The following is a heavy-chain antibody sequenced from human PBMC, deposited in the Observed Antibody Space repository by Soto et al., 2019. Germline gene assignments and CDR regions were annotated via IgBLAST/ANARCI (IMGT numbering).Heavy chain of an antibody. Sequence: GGSLRLSCATSGFTFIDYYMFWFLQAPGKGLEWVSYMSSSGTSIYYADNVRGRFTISRDNARNSLYLQMNSLRAEDTAVYYCARPQTSGHIYGFPYWGQGT. D-gene: IGHD5-18*01. J-gene: IGHJ4*02. V-gene: IGHV3-11*01. CDR3: ARPQTSGHIYGFPY. CDR1: GFTFIDYY. CDR2: MSSSGTSI.